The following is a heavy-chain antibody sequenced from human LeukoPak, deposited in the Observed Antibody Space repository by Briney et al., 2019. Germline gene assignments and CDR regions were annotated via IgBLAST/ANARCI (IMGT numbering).Heavy chain of an antibody. CDR3: ARGGGYYFDTEDY. CDR1: GGSVSSGTYY. Sequence: PSETLSLTCSVSGGSVSSGTYYWSWIRQSAGKGLEWIGHISTSGNTNYNPSVRSRVTISLDTSKNQFSLKLISVTAADTALYYCARGGGYYFDTEDYWGQGTLVTVSS. J-gene: IGHJ4*02. D-gene: IGHD3-22*01. V-gene: IGHV4-61*09. CDR2: ISTSGNT.